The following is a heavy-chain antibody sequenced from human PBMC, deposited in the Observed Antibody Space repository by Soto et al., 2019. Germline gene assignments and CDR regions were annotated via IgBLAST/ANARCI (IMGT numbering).Heavy chain of an antibody. Sequence: GRSLRLSCAASEFDFSNYAMAWVRQAPGKGLEWVSHITASGATTYYADSVKGRFTISRDNSKNTLYLQMNSLRAEDTAVYYCAKVGPYSSGWYEHEGNDWFDPWGQGTLVTVSS. CDR3: AKVGPYSSGWYEHEGNDWFDP. CDR1: EFDFSNYA. V-gene: IGHV3-23*01. D-gene: IGHD6-19*01. J-gene: IGHJ5*02. CDR2: ITASGATT.